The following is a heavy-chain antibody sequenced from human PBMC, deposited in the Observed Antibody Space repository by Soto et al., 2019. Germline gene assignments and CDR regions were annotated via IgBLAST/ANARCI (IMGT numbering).Heavy chain of an antibody. J-gene: IGHJ5*02. CDR3: VRADSSGYGFDP. D-gene: IGHD3-22*01. CDR2: IIPIFGPA. Sequence: QVQLVQSGTEVKKPGSSVKVSCKASGGTFSSSTFSWVRQAPGQGLEWMGGIIPIFGPANYAQRFQGRVTITADESTSIAYMELSSLRSGDTAVYYCVRADSSGYGFDPWGQGTLVTVSS. V-gene: IGHV1-69*01. CDR1: GGTFSSST.